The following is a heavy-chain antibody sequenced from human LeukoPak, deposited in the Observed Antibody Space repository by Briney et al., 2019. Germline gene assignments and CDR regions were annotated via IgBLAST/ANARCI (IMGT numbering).Heavy chain of an antibody. CDR1: GFTFSGYT. Sequence: GRSLRLSCAASGFTFSGYTMHWVRQAPGKGLEWVAVLSHDGSTKYYADSVKGRFTISRDNSKNTLYVQMNSLRPEDTAMYYCARDPNYYTGSGFDMWGEGTMVSVS. CDR2: LSHDGSTK. D-gene: IGHD1-7*01. V-gene: IGHV3-30-3*01. CDR3: ARDPNYYTGSGFDM. J-gene: IGHJ3*02.